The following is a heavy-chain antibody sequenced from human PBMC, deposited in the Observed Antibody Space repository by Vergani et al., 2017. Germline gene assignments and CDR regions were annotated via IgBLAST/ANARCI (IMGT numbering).Heavy chain of an antibody. CDR3: ATTVTTGAYYYYGIDV. CDR1: GGTFSSYA. V-gene: IGHV1-69*12. Sequence: QVQLVQSGAEVKKPGSSVKVSCKASGGTFSSYAISWVRQATGQGLEWMGGIIPIFGTANYAQKFQGRVTITADDSTSTAYMELSSLICEDTAVYYCATTVTTGAYYYYGIDVWGQGTTVTVSS. D-gene: IGHD4-17*01. J-gene: IGHJ6*02. CDR2: IIPIFGTA.